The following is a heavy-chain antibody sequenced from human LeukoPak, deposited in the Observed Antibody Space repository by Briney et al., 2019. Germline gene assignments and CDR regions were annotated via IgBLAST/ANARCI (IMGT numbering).Heavy chain of an antibody. CDR2: MNPNSGNT. D-gene: IGHD6-13*01. J-gene: IGHJ4*02. V-gene: IGHV1-8*01. CDR1: GYTFTSYD. CDR3: ASMTGAAGTRPFDY. Sequence: GASVKVSCKASGYTFTSYDINWVRQATGQGLEWMGWMNPNSGNTVYAQKFQGRVTMTRNTSISTAYMELSSLRSEDKAGYYWASMTGAAGTRPFDYWGQGTLVTVSS.